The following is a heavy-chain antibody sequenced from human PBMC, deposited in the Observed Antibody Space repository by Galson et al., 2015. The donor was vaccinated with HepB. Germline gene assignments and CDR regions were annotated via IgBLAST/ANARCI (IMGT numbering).Heavy chain of an antibody. Sequence: SLRLSCAASGFTFSSYAMSWVRQAPGKGLEWVSSISSSGGRTDNADSVKGRFTISRDNSKNTSYLQMNSLRAEDTARYYCAKDLPGNNYGHEFWGQGTLVTVSS. CDR3: AKDLPGNNYGHEF. D-gene: IGHD5-18*01. V-gene: IGHV3-23*01. J-gene: IGHJ4*02. CDR1: GFTFSSYA. CDR2: ISSSGGRT.